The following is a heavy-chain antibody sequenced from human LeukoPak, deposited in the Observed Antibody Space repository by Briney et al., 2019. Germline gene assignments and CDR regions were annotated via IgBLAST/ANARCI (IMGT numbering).Heavy chain of an antibody. J-gene: IGHJ4*02. CDR2: THSSGGT. Sequence: PGGSLRLSCAASGFTGSHNYMSWVRQAPGKGLEWVSATHSSGGTYYADSVKGRFTISRDDSKNTLSLQMSGLRAEDTALYYCTTEVPNGDLRFDYWGQGTLVTVSS. CDR3: TTEVPNGDLRFDY. D-gene: IGHD4-17*01. V-gene: IGHV3-53*01. CDR1: GFTGSHNY.